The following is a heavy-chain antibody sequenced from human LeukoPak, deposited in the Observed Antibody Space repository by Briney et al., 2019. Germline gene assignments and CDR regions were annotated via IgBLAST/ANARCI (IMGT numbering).Heavy chain of an antibody. Sequence: SETLSLTCAVYGGSFSGYYWNWIRQPPGKGLEWIGGINNSGSTNYNPSLKSRVTISVGTSKNQFSLKLTSVTAADTAVYYCARGYSSSWYFNWFDPWGQGTLVTVSS. V-gene: IGHV4-34*01. CDR3: ARGYSSSWYFNWFDP. D-gene: IGHD6-13*01. CDR1: GGSFSGYY. J-gene: IGHJ5*02. CDR2: INNSGST.